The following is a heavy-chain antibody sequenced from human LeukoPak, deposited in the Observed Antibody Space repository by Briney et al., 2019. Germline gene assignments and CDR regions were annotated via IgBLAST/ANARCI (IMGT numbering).Heavy chain of an antibody. V-gene: IGHV3-30*03. CDR1: GFTFSSYG. D-gene: IGHD2-2*01. Sequence: PGRSLRLSCAASGFTFSSYGMHWVRQAPGKGLEWVAVISYDGSNKYYADSVKGRFTISRDSSKNTLYLQMNSLRAEDTAVYYCAPLSYCSSTSCSDDWGQGTLVTVSS. CDR3: APLSYCSSTSCSDD. CDR2: ISYDGSNK. J-gene: IGHJ4*02.